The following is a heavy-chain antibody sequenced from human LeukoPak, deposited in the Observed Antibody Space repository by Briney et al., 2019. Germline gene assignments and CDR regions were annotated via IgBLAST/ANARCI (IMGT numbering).Heavy chain of an antibody. Sequence: GGSLRLSCAASGFTFTSYAMNWVRQAPGKGLEWVSAVSGSGASTYYAESVKGRFTISRDNSKNTVSLQMNSLRAEDTAVYYCAKGYAYYYGPGSNYGMDVWGQGTTVTVSS. D-gene: IGHD3-10*01. CDR3: AKGYAYYYGPGSNYGMDV. J-gene: IGHJ6*02. CDR2: VSGSGAST. CDR1: GFTFTSYA. V-gene: IGHV3-23*01.